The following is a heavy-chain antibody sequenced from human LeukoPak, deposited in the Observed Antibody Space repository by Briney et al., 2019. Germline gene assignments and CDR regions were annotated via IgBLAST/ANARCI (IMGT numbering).Heavy chain of an antibody. CDR3: ARSRWLVRSVIDS. Sequence: PGGSLRLSCAASGFTFSSYAMHWVRQAPGKGLEWVAVISYDGSNKYYADSVKGRFTISRDNSKNPLYLQMNSLRAEDTAVYYCARSRWLVRSVIDSWGQGTLVTVSS. CDR1: GFTFSSYA. D-gene: IGHD6-19*01. J-gene: IGHJ4*02. CDR2: ISYDGSNK. V-gene: IGHV3-30*04.